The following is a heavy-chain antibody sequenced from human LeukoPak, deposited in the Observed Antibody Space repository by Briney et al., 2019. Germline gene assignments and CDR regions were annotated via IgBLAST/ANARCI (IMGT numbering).Heavy chain of an antibody. CDR2: IHPSGTL. J-gene: IGHJ4*02. Sequence: SETLSLTCTVSGASFSSGDQYWNWIPQSPGKGLEWIGSIHPSGTLYNNPSLESRVTMSMDTSKNQFSLNLNSVTAADTAVYFCSRGLDSRKLGYWGQGTLVTVSS. CDR3: SRGLDSRKLGY. CDR1: GASFSSGDQY. D-gene: IGHD3-22*01. V-gene: IGHV4-31*03.